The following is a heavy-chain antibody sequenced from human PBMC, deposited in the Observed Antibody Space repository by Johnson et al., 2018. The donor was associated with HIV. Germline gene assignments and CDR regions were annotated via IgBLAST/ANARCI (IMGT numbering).Heavy chain of an antibody. CDR2: ISSNGGST. J-gene: IGHJ3*02. CDR3: AKDRNGGAFDI. V-gene: IGHV3-64*01. CDR1: GFTFSSYA. Sequence: VQLVESGGGLVQPGGSLRLSCAASGFTFSSYAMHWVRQAPGKGLEYVSAISSNGGSTYYANSVKGRFTISRDNSKNTLYLQMNSLRAEDTAVYYCAKDRNGGAFDIWGQGTMVTVSS. D-gene: IGHD1-14*01.